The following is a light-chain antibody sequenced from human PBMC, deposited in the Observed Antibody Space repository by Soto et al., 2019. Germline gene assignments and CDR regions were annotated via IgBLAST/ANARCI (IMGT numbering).Light chain of an antibody. CDR1: STNIGAGYD. CDR3: QSYDSSLSAKV. Sequence: QSALTQPPSASGSPGQSVTISCTGSSTNIGAGYDVQWYQQFPGIAPKLLISGSTNRRSGVPDRFSGSESGTSASLTITGLQAEDEADYHCQSYDSSLSAKVFGGGTKLTVL. CDR2: GST. V-gene: IGLV1-40*01. J-gene: IGLJ3*02.